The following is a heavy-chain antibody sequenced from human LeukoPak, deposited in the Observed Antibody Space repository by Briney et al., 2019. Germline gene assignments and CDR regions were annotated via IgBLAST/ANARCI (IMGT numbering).Heavy chain of an antibody. J-gene: IGHJ5*02. D-gene: IGHD3-10*01. CDR2: IPHSGTT. Sequence: SETLSLTCTVAGYSISSGYYWGWIRQPPGKGLKWIRTIPHSGTTYYNPSLKSRVTISIDSSKNQFSLKLTSVTAADTAVVYCARAEGEIYYRSGSNNWFDPWGQGTLVTVSS. V-gene: IGHV4-38-2*02. CDR1: GYSISSGYY. CDR3: ARAEGEIYYRSGSNNWFDP.